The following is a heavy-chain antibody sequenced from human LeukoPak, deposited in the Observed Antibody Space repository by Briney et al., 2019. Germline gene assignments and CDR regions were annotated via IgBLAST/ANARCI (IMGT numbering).Heavy chain of an antibody. J-gene: IGHJ4*02. CDR3: AHTITGTTVDY. V-gene: IGHV3-21*01. CDR1: GFTFSSYS. Sequence: TGGSLRLSCAASGFTFSSYSMNWVRQAPGRGLEWVSSISSSSSYIHYADSVKGRFTISRDNAKNSLYLQMNSLRAEDTAVYYCAHTITGTTVDYWGQGTLVTVSS. D-gene: IGHD1-7*01. CDR2: ISSSSSYI.